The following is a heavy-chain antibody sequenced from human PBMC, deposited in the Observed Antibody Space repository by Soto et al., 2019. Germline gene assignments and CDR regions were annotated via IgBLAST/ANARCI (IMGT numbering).Heavy chain of an antibody. Sequence: GGALRLSCAASGFTFISYVMSWVRQAPGKGLEWVSAITGPGFNTFYADSVKGRFTISRDNSDNTVHLQMNSLRADDTAIYYCAKEYPESHGCNWYGGKHVWGQGIPVTVSS. CDR3: AKEYPESHGCNWYGGKHV. CDR2: ITGPGFNT. V-gene: IGHV3-23*01. J-gene: IGHJ4*02. CDR1: GFTFISYV. D-gene: IGHD1-1*01.